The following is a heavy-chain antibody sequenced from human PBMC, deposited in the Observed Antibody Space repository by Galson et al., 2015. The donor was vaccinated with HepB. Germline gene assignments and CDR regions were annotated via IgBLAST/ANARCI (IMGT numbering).Heavy chain of an antibody. CDR3: AREVEYYGSGSYNY. J-gene: IGHJ4*02. Sequence: SLRLSCAASGFTFSSYSMNWVRQAPGKGLEWDSYISSSSSTIYYADSVKGRFTISRDNAKNSLYLQMNSLRDEDTAVYYCAREVEYYGSGSYNYWGQGTLVTVSS. D-gene: IGHD3-10*01. CDR1: GFTFSSYS. CDR2: ISSSSSTI. V-gene: IGHV3-48*02.